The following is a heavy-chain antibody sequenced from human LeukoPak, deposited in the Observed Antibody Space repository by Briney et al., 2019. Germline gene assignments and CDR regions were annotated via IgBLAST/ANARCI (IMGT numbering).Heavy chain of an antibody. CDR2: ISGSGGST. CDR1: GFTFSSYA. D-gene: IGHD1-26*01. CDR3: AKDTRLGSGSLEVDY. V-gene: IGHV3-23*01. Sequence: LPGGSLRLSCAASGFTFSSYAMSWVRQAPGEGLEWVSAISGSGGSTYYADSVKGRFTISRDNSKNTLCLQMNSLRAEDTAFYYCAKDTRLGSGSLEVDYWGQGTLVTVSS. J-gene: IGHJ4*02.